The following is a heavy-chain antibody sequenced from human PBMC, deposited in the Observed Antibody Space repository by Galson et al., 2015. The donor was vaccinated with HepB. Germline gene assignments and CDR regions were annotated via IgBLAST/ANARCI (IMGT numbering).Heavy chain of an antibody. CDR2: IYPGDSDT. J-gene: IGHJ3*02. Sequence: QSGAEVKKPGESLKISCKGSGYSFTSYWIGWVRQMPGKGLEWMGIIYPGDSDTRYSPSFQGQVTISADKSISTAYLQRSSLKASDTAMYYCARQDASMVRGVIITPDAFDIWGQGTMVTVSS. CDR1: GYSFTSYW. D-gene: IGHD3-10*01. V-gene: IGHV5-51*01. CDR3: ARQDASMVRGVIITPDAFDI.